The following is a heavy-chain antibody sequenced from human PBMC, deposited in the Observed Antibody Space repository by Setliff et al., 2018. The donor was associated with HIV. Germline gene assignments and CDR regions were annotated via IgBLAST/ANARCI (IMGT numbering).Heavy chain of an antibody. CDR3: ARGAYRDGYGY. CDR2: VDYNGRT. J-gene: IGHJ4*02. D-gene: IGHD5-18*01. CDR1: GASISSYY. V-gene: IGHV4-59*01. Sequence: TSETLSLTCSVSGASISSYYWSWIRQPPGKGLEWIGYVDYNGRTDYNPSLKSRVTISLDTSKNQVSLKLSSVAAADTAVYHCARGAYRDGYGYWGQGTLVTVSS.